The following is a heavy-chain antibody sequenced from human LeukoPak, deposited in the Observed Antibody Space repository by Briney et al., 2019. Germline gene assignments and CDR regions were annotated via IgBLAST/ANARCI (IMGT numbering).Heavy chain of an antibody. CDR3: ARDSIGYCGSSSCFPGCFDY. V-gene: IGHV3-30-3*01. CDR1: GFTFSNYA. D-gene: IGHD2-2*01. Sequence: GRSLRLSCAASGFTFSNYAMHWVRQAPGKGLEWVTIMSYDGSNKFYADSVKGRFTISRDNSKNTLCLQMNSLRAEDTAVYYCARDSIGYCGSSSCFPGCFDYWGQGTLVTVSS. J-gene: IGHJ4*02. CDR2: MSYDGSNK.